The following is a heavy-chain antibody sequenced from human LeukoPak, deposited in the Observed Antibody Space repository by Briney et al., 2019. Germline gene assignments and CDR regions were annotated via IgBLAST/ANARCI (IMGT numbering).Heavy chain of an antibody. D-gene: IGHD2-15*01. Sequence: PGRSLRLSCAASGFTFSNYAVHWVRQAPGKGLEWLAVISYDGTNEHYAGSVKDRFTISRDNSKNTLYLQMNSLRAEDTGVYYCARGGHCSGGSCYDYWGQGTLVTVSS. CDR1: GFTFSNYA. V-gene: IGHV3-30-3*01. J-gene: IGHJ4*02. CDR3: ARGGHCSGGSCYDY. CDR2: ISYDGTNE.